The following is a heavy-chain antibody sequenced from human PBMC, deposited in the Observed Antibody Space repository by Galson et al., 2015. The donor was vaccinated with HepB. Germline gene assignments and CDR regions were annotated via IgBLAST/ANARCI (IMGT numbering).Heavy chain of an antibody. CDR1: GFSFDTYA. J-gene: IGHJ3*01. Sequence: SLRLSCAGSGFSFDTYAMNWVRQAPGKGLEWVASISVDGDITYYADSVRGRFTISRADSRSTLYLQMNSPRAEDTAMYYCVKDRLGELPLVWGQGTMVTVSS. CDR2: ISVDGDIT. D-gene: IGHD3-16*01. V-gene: IGHV3-23*01. CDR3: VKDRLGELPLV.